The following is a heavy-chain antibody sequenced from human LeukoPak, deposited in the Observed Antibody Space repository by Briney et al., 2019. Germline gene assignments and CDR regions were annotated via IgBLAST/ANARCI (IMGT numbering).Heavy chain of an antibody. D-gene: IGHD2-21*02. CDR2: IYYSGST. Sequence: SETLSLTCTVSGGSVSSSNYYWGWIRQPPGKGLEWIGIIYYSGSTYYNPSLKSRVTISVDTSKNQFSLKLSSVTAADTAVYYCARDRYCGGDCSKFLFDYWGQGTLVTVSS. J-gene: IGHJ4*02. V-gene: IGHV4-39*07. CDR3: ARDRYCGGDCSKFLFDY. CDR1: GGSVSSSNYY.